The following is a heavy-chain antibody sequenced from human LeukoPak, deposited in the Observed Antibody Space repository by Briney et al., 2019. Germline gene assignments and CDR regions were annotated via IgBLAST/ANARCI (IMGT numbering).Heavy chain of an antibody. CDR1: LGSLFADY. Sequence: GTPCLTPAVSLGSLFADYWRSISDSPRGRVGRGCFVYYSGTTGYNPSLKSRVTISIDTSKNQFSLKVNSVTAADTAVYYCARQGGQWPSYFYGMDVWGQGTTVTVSS. CDR3: ARQGGQWPSYFYGMDV. D-gene: IGHD6-19*01. V-gene: IGHV4-59*08. J-gene: IGHJ6*02. CDR2: VYYSGTT.